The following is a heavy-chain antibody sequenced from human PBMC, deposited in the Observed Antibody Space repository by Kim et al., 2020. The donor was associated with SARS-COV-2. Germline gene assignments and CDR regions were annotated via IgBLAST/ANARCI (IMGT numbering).Heavy chain of an antibody. CDR3: ARGTPGRGYYDSSGYYDY. Sequence: QGRVTITADKSTSTAYMQLSSLRSEDTAVYYCARGTPGRGYYDSSGYYDYWGQGTLVTVSS. V-gene: IGHV1-69*04. J-gene: IGHJ4*02. D-gene: IGHD3-22*01.